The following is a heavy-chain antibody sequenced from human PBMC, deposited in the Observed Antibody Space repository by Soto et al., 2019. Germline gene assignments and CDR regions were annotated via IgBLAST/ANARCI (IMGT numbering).Heavy chain of an antibody. CDR1: GGSISGYY. V-gene: IGHV4-59*08. D-gene: IGHD4-4*01. CDR2: IYYTGST. Sequence: PSETLSLTCTVSGGSISGYYWSWIRQPPGKGLEWIGYIYYTGSTNYNPSLKSRVTISVDTSKNQFSLKLSSVTAADTAVYYCARTYSNYAYYYYNMDFWGKGTTVTVSS. J-gene: IGHJ6*03. CDR3: ARTYSNYAYYYYNMDF.